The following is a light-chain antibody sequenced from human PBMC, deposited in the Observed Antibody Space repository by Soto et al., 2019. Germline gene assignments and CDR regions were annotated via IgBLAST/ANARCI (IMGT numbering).Light chain of an antibody. CDR1: RSVLYKSNNKNH. Sequence: DIVMTESPYWLAVSLFGRATINCKCRRSVLYKSNNKNHLAWYQQKPGQPPQLIIYWASTRESGVPERFSGSGSGTDFTLTISSLEAEDVAFYWCQQYFDVPFTFGGGTKVDIK. CDR3: QQYFDVPFT. J-gene: IGKJ4*01. V-gene: IGKV4-1*01. CDR2: WAS.